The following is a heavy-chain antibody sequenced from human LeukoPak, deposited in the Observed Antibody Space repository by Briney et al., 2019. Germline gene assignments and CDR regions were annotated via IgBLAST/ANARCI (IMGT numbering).Heavy chain of an antibody. V-gene: IGHV1-3*01. J-gene: IGHJ4*02. CDR1: GYTFTSYA. D-gene: IGHD1-26*01. Sequence: GASVKVSCKASGYTFTSYAMHWVRQAPGQRLEWMGWINAGNGNTKYSQKFQGRVTITRDTSASTAYMELSSLGSEDTAVYYCARETSREQYYFDYWGQGTLVTVSS. CDR2: INAGNGNT. CDR3: ARETSREQYYFDY.